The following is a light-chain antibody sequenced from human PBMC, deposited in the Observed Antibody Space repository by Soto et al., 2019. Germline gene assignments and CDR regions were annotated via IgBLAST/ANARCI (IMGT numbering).Light chain of an antibody. CDR2: SNN. J-gene: IGLJ2*01. V-gene: IGLV1-47*02. Sequence: QSVLTQPPSASGTPGQRVFISCSGSSSNIGGTNYAYWYQQLPGAAPKLLVHSNNLRPSGVPERISGSKSGTSASLAISGLRSEDEAVYYCASWDDRLGAVIFGGGTKGTVL. CDR3: ASWDDRLGAVI. CDR1: SSNIGGTNY.